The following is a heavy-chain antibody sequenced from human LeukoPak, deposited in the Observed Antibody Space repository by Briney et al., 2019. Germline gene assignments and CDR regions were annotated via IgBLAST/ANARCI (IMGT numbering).Heavy chain of an antibody. D-gene: IGHD3-22*01. J-gene: IGHJ4*02. CDR1: GGSISSGSYY. CDR3: ARGMAHYYDSSGYYLSPTAFDY. CDR2: IYTSGST. Sequence: SETLSLTCTVSGGSISSGSYYWSWIRQPAGKGLEWIGRIYTSGSTNYNPSLKSRVTISVDTSKTQFSLKLSSVTAADTAVYYCARGMAHYYDSSGYYLSPTAFDYWGQGTLVTVSS. V-gene: IGHV4-61*02.